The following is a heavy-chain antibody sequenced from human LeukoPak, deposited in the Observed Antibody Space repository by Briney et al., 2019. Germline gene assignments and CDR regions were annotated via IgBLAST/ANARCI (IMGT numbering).Heavy chain of an antibody. CDR2: INPNSGGT. CDR3: ARSFMVRGADDAFDI. V-gene: IGHV1-2*02. J-gene: IGHJ3*02. D-gene: IGHD3-10*01. CDR1: GYTFTGYY. Sequence: ASVKVSCKASGYTFTGYYMHWVRQAPGQGLEWMGWINPNSGGTNYAQKFQGRVTMTRDTSISTAYMELSRLRSDDTAVYYCARSFMVRGADDAFDIWGQGTMVTVSS.